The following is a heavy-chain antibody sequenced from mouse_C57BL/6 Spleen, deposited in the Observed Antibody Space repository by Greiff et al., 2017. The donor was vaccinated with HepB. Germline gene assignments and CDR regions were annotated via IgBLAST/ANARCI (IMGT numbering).Heavy chain of an antibody. CDR2: IYPGSGNT. CDR1: GYTFTDYY. Sequence: VQLQQSGAELVRPGASVKLSCKASGYTFTDYYINWVKQRPGQGLEWIARIYPGSGNTYYNEKFKGKATLTAEKSSSTAYMQLSSLTSEDSAVYFCAREVSTTVVDYYAMDYWGQGTSVTVSS. J-gene: IGHJ4*01. D-gene: IGHD1-1*01. CDR3: AREVSTTVVDYYAMDY. V-gene: IGHV1-76*01.